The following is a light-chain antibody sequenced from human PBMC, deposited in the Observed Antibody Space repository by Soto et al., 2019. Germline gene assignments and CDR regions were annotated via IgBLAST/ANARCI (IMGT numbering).Light chain of an antibody. CDR2: GAT. Sequence: DIQMTQSPSSVSASVGDSVTITCRASQSVRAWLAWYQQKEGKAPKLLIYGATSLLRGVPRRFSGSGSGTDFTLSISGLLPEDFATYYCQQRNSLPLTFGGGTKLEIK. V-gene: IGKV1D-12*01. J-gene: IGKJ4*01. CDR1: QSVRAW. CDR3: QQRNSLPLT.